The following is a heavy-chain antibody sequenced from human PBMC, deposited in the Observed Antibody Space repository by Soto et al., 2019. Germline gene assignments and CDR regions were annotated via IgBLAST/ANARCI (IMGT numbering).Heavy chain of an antibody. CDR1: GGTFSNYV. D-gene: IGHD1-26*01. CDR2: IIPLFGTT. V-gene: IGHV1-69*01. J-gene: IGHJ4*02. CDR3: ARGAEDPRGIVGTINYFDY. Sequence: QVQLVQSGAEVKKPGSSVKVSCKASGGTFSNYVINWVRQAPGQGLEWMGGIIPLFGTTNYAQKFQGRVTITADESTSTAYMGLSSLRSEDTAVYYWARGAEDPRGIVGTINYFDYWGQGTLVTVSS.